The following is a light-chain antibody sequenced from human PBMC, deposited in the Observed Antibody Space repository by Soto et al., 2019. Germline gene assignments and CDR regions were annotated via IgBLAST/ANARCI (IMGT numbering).Light chain of an antibody. CDR1: QSVSSN. V-gene: IGKV3-15*01. Sequence: EIVMTQSPATLSVSPGERATLSCRASQSVSSNLAWYQQTPCPPPRLLIYGASTSATGIPARFSGSASGTESTLTISSLQSEDFAVYYCQQYNNWWTFGQGTKVDIK. CDR2: GAS. CDR3: QQYNNWWT. J-gene: IGKJ1*01.